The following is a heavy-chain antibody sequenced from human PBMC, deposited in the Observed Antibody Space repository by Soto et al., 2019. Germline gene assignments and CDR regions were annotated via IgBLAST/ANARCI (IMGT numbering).Heavy chain of an antibody. CDR3: ASQRYTGDYYYYGMDV. CDR2: IIPIFGTA. J-gene: IGHJ6*02. D-gene: IGHD1-20*01. Sequence: QVQLVQSGAEVKKPGSSVKVSCKASGGTFSSYAISWVRQAPGQGLEWMGGIIPIFGTANYAQKFQGRVTITXXAXTXKAYMELSSLRSEDTAVYYCASQRYTGDYYYYGMDVWGQGTTVTVSS. V-gene: IGHV1-69*05. CDR1: GGTFSSYA.